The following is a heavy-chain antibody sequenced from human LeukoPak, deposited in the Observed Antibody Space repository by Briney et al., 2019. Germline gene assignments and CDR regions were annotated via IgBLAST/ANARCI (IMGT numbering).Heavy chain of an antibody. CDR3: TTREYSGYDYDPTSENY. J-gene: IGHJ4*02. Sequence: GGSLRLSCAASGFTFSNAWMSWVRQAPGKGLEWVSRIKSKTEGGTADSAAPVKGRFIISRDDSKNTLYLQMNSLKTEDTAVYYCTTREYSGYDYDPTSENYWGQGTLVTVYS. CDR2: IKSKTEGGTA. CDR1: GFTFSNAW. D-gene: IGHD5-12*01. V-gene: IGHV3-15*01.